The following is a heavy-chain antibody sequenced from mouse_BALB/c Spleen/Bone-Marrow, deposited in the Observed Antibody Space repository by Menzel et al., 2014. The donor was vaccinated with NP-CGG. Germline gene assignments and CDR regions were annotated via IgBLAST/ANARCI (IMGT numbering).Heavy chain of an antibody. CDR2: IDPANADT. CDR1: GFNIKDTY. Sequence: VQLQQSGAELVKPGASVKLSCTASGFNIKDTYIHWVKQRPEQGLEWIGRIDPANADTKYGPKFQGKATITADTSSNTVYLQFISLTSEDTAIYYCVRAARTLDYWGQGTTLTVSS. V-gene: IGHV14-3*02. CDR3: VRAARTLDY. D-gene: IGHD3-1*01. J-gene: IGHJ2*01.